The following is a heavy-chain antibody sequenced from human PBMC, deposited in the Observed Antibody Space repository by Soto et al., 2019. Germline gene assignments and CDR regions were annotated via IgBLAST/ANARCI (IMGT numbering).Heavy chain of an antibody. CDR3: ARGPSGDKVDN. D-gene: IGHD2-21*02. CDR1: GGSISSDYYC. V-gene: IGHV4-30-4*01. J-gene: IGHJ4*02. CDR2: IYNSVNT. Sequence: QVQLQESGPGLVKPSQTLSLTCTVSGGSISSDYYCWSWIRQSPEKGLEWIGHIYNSVNTYSNPSLSSLVTISVDTSKNHFSLKLTSVPAAATAVYYCARGPSGDKVDNWGQGTLVTVSS.